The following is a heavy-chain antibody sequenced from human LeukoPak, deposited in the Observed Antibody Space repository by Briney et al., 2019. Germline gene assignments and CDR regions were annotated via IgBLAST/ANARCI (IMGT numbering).Heavy chain of an antibody. CDR2: IYYSGST. CDR1: GGSISSYH. Sequence: SETLSLTCTVTGGSISSYHWSWIRQPPGKGLEGIGHIYYSGSTNYNPSLKSQVTISVDTSKNQFSLKLSSVTAADTAVYYCARDRYSSGWYGSGAFVIWGQGTMVTVSS. CDR3: ARDRYSSGWYGSGAFVI. D-gene: IGHD6-19*01. J-gene: IGHJ3*02. V-gene: IGHV4-59*01.